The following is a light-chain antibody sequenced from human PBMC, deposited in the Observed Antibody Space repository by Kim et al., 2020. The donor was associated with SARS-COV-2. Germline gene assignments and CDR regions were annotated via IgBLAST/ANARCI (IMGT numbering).Light chain of an antibody. CDR2: A. CDR1: SSNIGTGYD. CDR3: QSYDSRLSGWV. Sequence: QSVLTQPPSVSGAPGQRVTISCTGGSSNIGTGYDVHWYQQVPGAAPKLLTSADRFSASKSGTSASLAITGLQAEDEANYYCQSYDSRLSGWVFGGGTQLTVL. V-gene: IGLV1-40*01. J-gene: IGLJ3*02.